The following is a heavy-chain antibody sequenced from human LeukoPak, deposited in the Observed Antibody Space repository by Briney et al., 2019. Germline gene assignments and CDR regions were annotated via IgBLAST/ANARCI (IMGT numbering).Heavy chain of an antibody. CDR3: AKELLRYFDWLLSD. CDR1: GFTFSSYS. CDR2: ISSSSYYI. D-gene: IGHD3-9*01. Sequence: GSLRLSCAASGFTFSSYSMNWVRQAPGKGLEWVSSISSSSYYIYYADSVKGRFTISRDNAKNSLYLQMNSLRAEDTAVYYCAKELLRYFDWLLSDWGQGTLVTVSS. J-gene: IGHJ4*02. V-gene: IGHV3-21*04.